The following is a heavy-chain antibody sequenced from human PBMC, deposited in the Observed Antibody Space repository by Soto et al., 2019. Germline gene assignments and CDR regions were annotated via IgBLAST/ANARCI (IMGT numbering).Heavy chain of an antibody. CDR1: GLPVRKNY. J-gene: IGHJ4*02. Sequence: EVQLVGSGGGLVKPGGSLSLSCAASGLPVRKNYMRWVRQAPGKGLEWVSLIYSGGATYYADSVKGRFTISRDNSKNTLYLQMNSLRAEDTAVYYCARDGTYNWVGGQGILVTVSS. CDR2: IYSGGAT. V-gene: IGHV3-66*01. D-gene: IGHD1-1*01. CDR3: ARDGTYNWV.